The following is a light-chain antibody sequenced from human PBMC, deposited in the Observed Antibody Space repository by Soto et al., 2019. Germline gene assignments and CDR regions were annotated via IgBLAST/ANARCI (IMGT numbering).Light chain of an antibody. CDR2: DVS. V-gene: IGLV2-14*03. CDR1: SSDVGGYNY. Sequence: QSALTQPASVSGSPGQSITISCTGTSSDVGGYNYVSWYQHPPGKAPKPIIYDVSNWPSGVSYRFSGSKSGNTASLTISGLQPEDEADYYCSSYTTSNTRQIVFGTGTKVTVL. J-gene: IGLJ1*01. CDR3: SSYTTSNTRQIV.